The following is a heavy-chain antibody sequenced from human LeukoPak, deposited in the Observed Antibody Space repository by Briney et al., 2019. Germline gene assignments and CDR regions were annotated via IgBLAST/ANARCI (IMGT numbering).Heavy chain of an antibody. CDR1: GGSFSGYY. J-gene: IGHJ4*02. D-gene: IGHD3-22*01. CDR3: TRNYYDSSGRDY. Sequence: PSETLSLTCAVYGGSFSGYYWSWVRQAPGKGLEWVGRIKSKTDGGTTDYAAPVKGRFTISRDDSKNTLYLQMNSLKTEDTAVYYCTRNYYDSSGRDYWGQGTLVTVSS. CDR2: IKSKTDGGTT. V-gene: IGHV3-15*01.